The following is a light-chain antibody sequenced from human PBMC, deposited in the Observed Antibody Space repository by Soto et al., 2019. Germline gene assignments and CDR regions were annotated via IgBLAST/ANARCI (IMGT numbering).Light chain of an antibody. CDR3: ATWEDRMNGSYV. CDR1: TSKIGSNY. V-gene: IGLV1-47*01. CDR2: RNN. Sequence: QLGLSLPPSGCRTPRKGVTISCSGSTSKIGSNYVYWYQQLPGTAPKLLIYRNNQRPSGVSDRFSCSMSGPSASLAISGLRSDDEADYFCATWEDRMNGSYVLGTSTRVPV. J-gene: IGLJ1*01.